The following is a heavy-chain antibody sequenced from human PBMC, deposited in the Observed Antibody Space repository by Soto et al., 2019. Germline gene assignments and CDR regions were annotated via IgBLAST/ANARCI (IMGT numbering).Heavy chain of an antibody. CDR1: GFSFSSYG. V-gene: IGHV3-33*08. CDR3: ARESDGALRH. D-gene: IGHD4-17*01. Sequence: GGSLRLSCAASGFSFSSYGMHWVRQAPGKGLEWVAVIWYDGSNKYYADSVRGRFTISRDNSKNTLYLQMNSLRAEDTAVYYCARESDGALRHWGQGTLVTVSS. J-gene: IGHJ4*02. CDR2: IWYDGSNK.